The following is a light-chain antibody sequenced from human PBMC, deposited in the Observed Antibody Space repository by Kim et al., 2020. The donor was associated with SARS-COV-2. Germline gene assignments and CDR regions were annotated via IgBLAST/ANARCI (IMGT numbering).Light chain of an antibody. CDR3: QQYNIWPIT. Sequence: VSPGERATLACRASQSVSSNLAWYQPKPGQAPRLLIYGASTRATGIPARFSGSGSGTEFTLTISSLQSEDFAVYYCQQYNIWPITFGQGTRLEIK. J-gene: IGKJ5*01. V-gene: IGKV3-15*01. CDR1: QSVSSN. CDR2: GAS.